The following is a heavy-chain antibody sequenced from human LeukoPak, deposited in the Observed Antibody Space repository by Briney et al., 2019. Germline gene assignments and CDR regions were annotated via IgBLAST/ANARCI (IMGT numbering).Heavy chain of an antibody. CDR3: ARDLTPHYYDSSGYYSDY. CDR1: GYTVTSYY. V-gene: IGHV1-46*01. J-gene: IGHJ4*02. Sequence: ASVKVSCKASGYTVTSYYMHWVRQAPGQGLEWMVIINPSGGSTSYAQKFQGRVTMTRDTSTRTVYMELSSLRSEDTAVYYCARDLTPHYYDSSGYYSDYWGQGTLVTVSS. CDR2: INPSGGST. D-gene: IGHD3-22*01.